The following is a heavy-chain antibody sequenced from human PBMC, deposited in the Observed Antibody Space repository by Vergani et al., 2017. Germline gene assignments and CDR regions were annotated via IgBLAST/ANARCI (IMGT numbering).Heavy chain of an antibody. Sequence: EVQLLESGGDLVQPGGSLRLSCTASGFIFSTYAMSWVRQAPGKGLEWVSGISASGAPTYYADSVKGRVTISRDNSKNTLYLQMNSLRADDTAVYYCAKGVYCSSTSCYEGRGYYYGMGVWGQGTTVTFSS. V-gene: IGHV3-23*01. CDR2: ISASGAPT. J-gene: IGHJ6*02. D-gene: IGHD2-2*01. CDR1: GFIFSTYA. CDR3: AKGVYCSSTSCYEGRGYYYGMGV.